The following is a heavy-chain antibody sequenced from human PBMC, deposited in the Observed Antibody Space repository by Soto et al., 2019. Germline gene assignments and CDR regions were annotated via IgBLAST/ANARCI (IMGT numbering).Heavy chain of an antibody. CDR2: ISGYTGNT. CDR3: ARDERGSGSYFGRLNWFDP. D-gene: IGHD3-10*01. Sequence: ASVKVSCKASGYTFTSYYMHWVRQAPGQGLEWMGWISGYTGNTNYAQKVQGRVTLTTDTSTSTAYMELTSLTPDDTAVYYCARDERGSGSYFGRLNWFDPWGQGTLVTVSS. CDR1: GYTFTSYY. V-gene: IGHV1-18*04. J-gene: IGHJ5*02.